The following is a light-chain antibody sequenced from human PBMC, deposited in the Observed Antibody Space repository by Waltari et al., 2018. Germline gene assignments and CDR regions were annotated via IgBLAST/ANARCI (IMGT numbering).Light chain of an antibody. CDR2: EVS. J-gene: IGKJ4*01. V-gene: IGKV2-29*03. CDR1: QRLLHRDGKPY. Sequence: DIGMTQTPLSLSVSPGQPASIPCKSSQRLLHRDGKPYLYWYLKRPGQSPQLLISEVSSRFSGVPDRFSGIGSGTDFTLKISRVEAEDVGLYYCMQGVHLPLTFGGGTKVEIQ. CDR3: MQGVHLPLT.